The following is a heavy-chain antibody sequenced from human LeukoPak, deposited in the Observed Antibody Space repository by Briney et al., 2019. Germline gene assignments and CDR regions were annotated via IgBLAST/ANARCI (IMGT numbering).Heavy chain of an antibody. Sequence: SETLSLTCTVSGGSISSSSYYWGWIRQPPGKGLEWIGSIYYSGSTYYSPSLKSRITISVDTSKNQFSLKVSSVTAADTAVYYCARVYYYYYYMDVWGKGTTVTVSS. J-gene: IGHJ6*03. CDR1: GGSISSSSYY. CDR3: ARVYYYYYYMDV. V-gene: IGHV4-39*07. CDR2: IYYSGST.